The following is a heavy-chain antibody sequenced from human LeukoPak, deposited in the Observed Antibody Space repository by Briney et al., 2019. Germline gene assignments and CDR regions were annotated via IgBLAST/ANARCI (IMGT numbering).Heavy chain of an antibody. CDR1: GFTVSSNY. V-gene: IGHV3-53*01. CDR3: VRDQNF. J-gene: IGHJ4*02. CDR2: TVNGGST. Sequence: GGSLKLSCAASGFTVSSNYMSWVRQAPGKGLEWVSGTVNGGSTYYSDSVKGWFTVSGDNSKNTLYLQMNSLRAEDTAVYYCVRDQNFWGQGTLVTVSS.